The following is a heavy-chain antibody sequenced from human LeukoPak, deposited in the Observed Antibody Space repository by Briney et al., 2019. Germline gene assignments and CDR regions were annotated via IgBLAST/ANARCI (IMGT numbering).Heavy chain of an antibody. Sequence: PGGSLRLSCAISGFTFSSYWMSWVRQAPGKGLEWVANIKEDGSENYYVDSVKGRFTISRDDAKRSIYLEMNSLRPEDTAVYYCAVQLGYWGQGTLVTVSS. CDR3: AVQLGY. CDR2: IKEDGSEN. V-gene: IGHV3-7*05. J-gene: IGHJ4*02. CDR1: GFTFSSYW. D-gene: IGHD1-1*01.